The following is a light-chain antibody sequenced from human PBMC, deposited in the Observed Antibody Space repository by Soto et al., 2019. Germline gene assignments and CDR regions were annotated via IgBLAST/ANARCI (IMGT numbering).Light chain of an antibody. J-gene: IGLJ3*02. CDR1: SSNSGKNF. Sequence: QSVLTQPPSVSAAPGQNVAISCSGGSSNSGKNFVSWYQQVPGAAPKVLIYENDKRLSGIPDRFSGSRSGTSVTLAIAGLQTGDEADYYCASWDSSLYGVVFGGGTKVTVL. V-gene: IGLV1-51*02. CDR2: END. CDR3: ASWDSSLYGVV.